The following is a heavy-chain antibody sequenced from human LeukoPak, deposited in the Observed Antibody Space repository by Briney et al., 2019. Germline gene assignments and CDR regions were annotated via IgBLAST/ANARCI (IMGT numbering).Heavy chain of an antibody. V-gene: IGHV4-61*09. CDR1: GGSMTSGSYY. CDR3: ARAYSSSWYYNWFDP. CDR2: VYTTGST. J-gene: IGHJ5*02. Sequence: SETLSLTCTVSGGSMTSGSYYWNWIRQSAGKGLEWLGHVYTTGSTSYNPSLRSRVTISVDMSKNQFSLKLSSVTAADTAMYYCARAYSSSWYYNWFDPWGQGTLVTVSS. D-gene: IGHD6-13*01.